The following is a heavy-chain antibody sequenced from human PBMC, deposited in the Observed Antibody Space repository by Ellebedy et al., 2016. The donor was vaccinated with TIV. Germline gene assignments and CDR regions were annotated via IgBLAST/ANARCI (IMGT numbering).Heavy chain of an antibody. J-gene: IGHJ6*02. D-gene: IGHD2-21*02. Sequence: GGSLRLSXAASGFTVSSNNMNWVRQAPGKGLEWVALLYNDGKIFYADSVEGRFTISRDMSKNTVHLQMNSLRAEDTAVYFCARDVLGQYCSGGHCYSGYYGMDVWGQGTTVTVSS. CDR1: GFTVSSNN. CDR2: LYNDGKI. CDR3: ARDVLGQYCSGGHCYSGYYGMDV. V-gene: IGHV3-53*01.